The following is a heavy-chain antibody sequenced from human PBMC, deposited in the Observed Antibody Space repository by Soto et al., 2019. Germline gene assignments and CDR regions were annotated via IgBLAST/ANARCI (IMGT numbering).Heavy chain of an antibody. CDR2: INPNSGGT. V-gene: IGHV1-2*02. D-gene: IGHD3-10*01. CDR1: GYTFTGYY. Sequence: GASVKVSCKASGYTFTGYYMHWVRQAPGQGLEWMGWINPNSGGTNYAQKFQGRVTMTRDTSISTAYMELSRLRSDDTAVYYCAREAAPALNMLRGANWFDPWGQGTTVTFSS. J-gene: IGHJ5*02. CDR3: AREAAPALNMLRGANWFDP.